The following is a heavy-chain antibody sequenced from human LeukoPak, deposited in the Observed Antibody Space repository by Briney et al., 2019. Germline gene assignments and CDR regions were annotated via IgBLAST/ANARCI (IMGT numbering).Heavy chain of an antibody. D-gene: IGHD3-22*01. Sequence: GASLRLSCAASGFTFSSYSMNWVRHAPGRGREWVSYISSSSSTIYYADSVKGRFTISRDNAKNSLYLQVNSLRAEDTAVYYCARILRYYYDSSGSPDYYYMDVWGKGTTVTVSS. CDR1: GFTFSSYS. CDR3: ARILRYYYDSSGSPDYYYMDV. CDR2: ISSSSSTI. J-gene: IGHJ6*03. V-gene: IGHV3-48*01.